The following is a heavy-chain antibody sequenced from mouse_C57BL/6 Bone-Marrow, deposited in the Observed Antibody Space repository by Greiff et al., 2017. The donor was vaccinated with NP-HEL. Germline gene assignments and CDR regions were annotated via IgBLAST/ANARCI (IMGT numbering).Heavy chain of an antibody. J-gene: IGHJ4*01. Sequence: VQLQQSGPELVKPGASVKISCKASGYAFSSSWMNWVQQRPGKGLEWIGRIYPGDGDTNYNGKFKGKATLTADKSSSTAYMQLSSLTSEDTAVYFCARPSRYYAMDYWGQGTSVTVSS. V-gene: IGHV1-82*01. CDR1: GYAFSSSW. CDR2: IYPGDGDT. CDR3: ARPSRYYAMDY.